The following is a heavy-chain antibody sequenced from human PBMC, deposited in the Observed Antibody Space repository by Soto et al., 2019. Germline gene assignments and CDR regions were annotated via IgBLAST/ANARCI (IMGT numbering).Heavy chain of an antibody. D-gene: IGHD2-2*01. J-gene: IGHJ5*02. CDR2: INHSGST. CDR1: GGSFSGYY. V-gene: IGHV4-34*01. CDR3: ARAPGGDIVVVPAAGGWFDP. Sequence: QVQLQQWGAGLLKPSETLSLTCAVYGGSFSGYYWSWIRQPPGKGLEWIGEINHSGSTNYNPSLKSRVTISGDTSKNQFSLKLSSVTAADTAVYYCARAPGGDIVVVPAAGGWFDPWGQGTLVTVSS.